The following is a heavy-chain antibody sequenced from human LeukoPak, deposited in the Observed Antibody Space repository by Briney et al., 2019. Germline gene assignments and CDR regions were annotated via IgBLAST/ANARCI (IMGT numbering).Heavy chain of an antibody. Sequence: GGSLRLSCAASGFSFSSYDMHWVRQAPGKGLEWVAVISYDGTNKYDAVSVKGRFTISRANSKNTPYLQMNSLRAEDTAVYYCAKAPRGCSGGNCSYYFDYWGQGTLVTVSS. CDR2: ISYDGTNK. J-gene: IGHJ4*02. CDR1: GFSFSSYD. V-gene: IGHV3-30*18. CDR3: AKAPRGCSGGNCSYYFDY. D-gene: IGHD2-15*01.